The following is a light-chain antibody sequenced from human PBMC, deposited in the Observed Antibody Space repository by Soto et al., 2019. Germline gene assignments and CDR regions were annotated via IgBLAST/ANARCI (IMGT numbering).Light chain of an antibody. V-gene: IGLV1-40*01. CDR1: SSNIGAGYD. J-gene: IGLJ3*02. CDR2: GNS. Sequence: QSLLTQPPSVSGAPGQRVTISCTGSSSNIGAGYDVHWYQQLPGTAPKLLIYGNSNRPSGVPDRFSGSKSGTSASLAITGLQAEDEADYYCQSYDSSLSVNWVFGGGTKVTVL. CDR3: QSYDSSLSVNWV.